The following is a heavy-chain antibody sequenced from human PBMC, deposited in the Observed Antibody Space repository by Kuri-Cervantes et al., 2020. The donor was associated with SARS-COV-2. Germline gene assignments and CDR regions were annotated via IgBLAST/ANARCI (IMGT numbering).Heavy chain of an antibody. Sequence: ASVKVSCKASGYTFTGYYMHWVRQAPGQGLEWMGWINPNSGGTNYAQKFQGRVTISVDTSKNQFSLKLSSVTAADTAVYYCARGLWQWKGYYFDYWGQGTLVTVSS. CDR1: GYTFTGYY. V-gene: IGHV1-2*02. CDR3: ARGLWQWKGYYFDY. CDR2: INPNSGGT. D-gene: IGHD6-19*01. J-gene: IGHJ4*02.